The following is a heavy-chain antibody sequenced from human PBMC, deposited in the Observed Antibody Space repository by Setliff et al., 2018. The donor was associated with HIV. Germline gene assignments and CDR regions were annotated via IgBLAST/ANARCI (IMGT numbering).Heavy chain of an antibody. CDR3: ARGHCSGTNCYGVDYYGMDV. CDR2: IYYSGST. V-gene: IGHV4-39*07. D-gene: IGHD2-2*01. J-gene: IGHJ6*02. Sequence: PSETLSLTCTVSGGSISSSSYYWGWIRQPPGKGLEWIGSIYYSGSTYYNPSLKSRVSMSVDKSKNQFSVKLTSVTAADTAVYYCARGHCSGTNCYGVDYYGMDVWGQGTTVTVSS. CDR1: GGSISSSSYY.